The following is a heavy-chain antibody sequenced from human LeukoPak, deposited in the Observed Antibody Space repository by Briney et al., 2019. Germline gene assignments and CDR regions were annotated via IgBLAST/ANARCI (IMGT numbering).Heavy chain of an antibody. D-gene: IGHD2-2*01. J-gene: IGHJ5*02. Sequence: ASVKVSCTASGYTFTGYYMHWVRQAPGQGLEWMVWINPNSGGTNYAQKFQGGVTMTRDTSISTAYMELSRLRSDDTAVYYCARDGVYCSSTSCYWGYNWFDPWGQGTLVTVSS. V-gene: IGHV1-2*02. CDR2: INPNSGGT. CDR3: ARDGVYCSSTSCYWGYNWFDP. CDR1: GYTFTGYY.